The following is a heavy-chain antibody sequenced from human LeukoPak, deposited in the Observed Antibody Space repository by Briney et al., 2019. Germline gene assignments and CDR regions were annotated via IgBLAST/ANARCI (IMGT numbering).Heavy chain of an antibody. CDR2: ISSSSTI. J-gene: IGHJ4*02. CDR3: ARDGSSTSPQFDY. D-gene: IGHD2-2*01. Sequence: GGSLRLSCAASGFTFSSYSMNWVRQAPGKGLEWVSYISSSSTIYYADSVKGRFTISRDNAKNSLYLQMNSLRAEDTAVYYCARDGSSTSPQFDYWGQGTLVTVSS. V-gene: IGHV3-48*04. CDR1: GFTFSSYS.